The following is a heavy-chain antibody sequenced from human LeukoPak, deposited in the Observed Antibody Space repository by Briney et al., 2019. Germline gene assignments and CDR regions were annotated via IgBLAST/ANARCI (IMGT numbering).Heavy chain of an antibody. CDR2: IKEDGSEK. J-gene: IGHJ4*02. CDR3: ARDRYASY. D-gene: IGHD5-12*01. Sequence: GGSLRLSCAASGFTFSSYGMHWVRQAPGKGLEWVANIKEDGSEKYYVDSVKGRFTISRDNAKNSLYLQMNSLRAEDTALYYCARDRYASYWGQGTLVTVSS. CDR1: GFTFSSYG. V-gene: IGHV3-7*01.